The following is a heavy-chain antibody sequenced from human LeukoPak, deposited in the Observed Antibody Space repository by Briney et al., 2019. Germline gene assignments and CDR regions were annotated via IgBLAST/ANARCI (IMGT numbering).Heavy chain of an antibody. Sequence: RRSLRLSCAAAGVTFHEYDFRWVRHTPGRGLEWVSGITRNGGTSGYADSVKGRFPISRTNAKNSFDLHMNSLRPDDTAFYYCAVNVGVTVADTMDDWGQGTPVTVSS. CDR2: ITRNGGTS. CDR3: AVNVGVTVADTMDD. CDR1: GVTFHEYD. V-gene: IGHV3-9*01. D-gene: IGHD4-11*01. J-gene: IGHJ4*02.